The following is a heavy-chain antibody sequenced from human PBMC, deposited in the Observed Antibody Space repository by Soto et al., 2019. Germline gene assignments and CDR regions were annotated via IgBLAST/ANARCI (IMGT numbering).Heavy chain of an antibody. V-gene: IGHV1-69*02. CDR3: ARGPLVVLNYFES. Sequence: QVQLVQSGTEVKKPGSSVKVSCKASGGTFRNYPINWVRQAPGQGLEWMGSIFPLTDIPDYAQNFQARLTISADQYTSTAYMELSSLTSDDTSMYFCARGPLVVLNYFESWGQGTLVTVSS. CDR2: IFPLTDIP. J-gene: IGHJ4*02. CDR1: GGTFRNYP.